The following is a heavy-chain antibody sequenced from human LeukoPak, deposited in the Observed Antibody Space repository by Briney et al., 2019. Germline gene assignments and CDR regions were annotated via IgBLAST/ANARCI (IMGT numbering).Heavy chain of an antibody. CDR1: GGSISSYY. CDR3: AREMATIGRYYFDY. J-gene: IGHJ4*02. Sequence: SETLSLTCTVSGGSISSYYWSWIRQPPGKGLEWIGYIYYSGSTNYNPSLKSRVTISVDTSKNQFSLKPSSVTAADTAVYYCAREMATIGRYYFDYWGQGTLVTVSS. CDR2: IYYSGST. D-gene: IGHD5-24*01. V-gene: IGHV4-59*01.